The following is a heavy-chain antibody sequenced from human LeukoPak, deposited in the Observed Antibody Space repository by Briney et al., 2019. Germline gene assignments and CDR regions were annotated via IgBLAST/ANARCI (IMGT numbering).Heavy chain of an antibody. CDR2: INHSGST. CDR3: ARSRGDYDFWSGYAENWFDP. D-gene: IGHD3-3*01. V-gene: IGHV4-34*01. J-gene: IGHJ5*02. CDR1: GGSISSYY. Sequence: SETLSLTCTVSGGSISSYYWSWIRQPPGKGLEWIGEINHSGSTNYNPSLKSRVTISVDTSKNQFSLRLSSVTAADTAVYYCARSRGDYDFWSGYAENWFDPWGQGTLVTVSS.